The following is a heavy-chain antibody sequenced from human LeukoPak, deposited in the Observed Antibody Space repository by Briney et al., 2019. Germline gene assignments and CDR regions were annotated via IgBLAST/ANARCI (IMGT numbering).Heavy chain of an antibody. V-gene: IGHV3-33*01. Sequence: GGSLRLSCSASGFTFSSYGMHWVRQAPGKGLEWVAVIWCDGSNKYYAYSVKGRFTISRDNSKNTLYLQMNSLRAEDTAVYYCARDGVYCSSTSCYLDYWGQGTLVTVSS. J-gene: IGHJ4*02. CDR3: ARDGVYCSSTSCYLDY. CDR2: IWCDGSNK. D-gene: IGHD2-2*01. CDR1: GFTFSSYG.